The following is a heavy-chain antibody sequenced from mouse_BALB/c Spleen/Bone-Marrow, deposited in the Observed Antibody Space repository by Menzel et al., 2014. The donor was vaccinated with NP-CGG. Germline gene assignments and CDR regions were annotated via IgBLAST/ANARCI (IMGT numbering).Heavy chain of an antibody. CDR1: GYTFTSYV. J-gene: IGHJ2*01. CDR2: INPYNDGT. V-gene: IGHV1-14*01. D-gene: IGHD2-4*01. CDR3: ARSMIGNYFDC. Sequence: LLESGPELVKPGASVKMSCKASGYTFTSYVMHWVKQKPGQGLEWIGYINPYNDGTKYNEKFKGKATLTSDKSSSTAYMELSSLTSEDSAVYYCARSMIGNYFDCWGQGTTLTVSS.